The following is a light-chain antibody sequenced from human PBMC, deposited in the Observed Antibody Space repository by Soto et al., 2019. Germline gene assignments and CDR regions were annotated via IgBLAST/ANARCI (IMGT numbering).Light chain of an antibody. CDR3: SSYGGSNNLV. J-gene: IGLJ2*01. Sequence: QSALTQPPSASGSPGQSVTISCTGTSSDVGGYNYVSWYQQYPGKAPKLMIYEVSKRPSGVPDRFSGSKSGNTASLTVSGLKAEDEADYYCSSYGGSNNLVFGGGTKLTVL. V-gene: IGLV2-8*01. CDR2: EVS. CDR1: SSDVGGYNY.